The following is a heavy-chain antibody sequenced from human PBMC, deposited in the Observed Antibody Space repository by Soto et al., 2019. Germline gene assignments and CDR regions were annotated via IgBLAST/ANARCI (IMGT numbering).Heavy chain of an antibody. CDR1: GFMFNNYG. D-gene: IGHD2-2*01. J-gene: IGHJ4*02. Sequence: PGGSLRLSCAVSGFMFNNYGMHWVRQAPGKGLEWVAFLSFDGSRKYYGDSVKGRFTISGDKSKNTLYLQMNSLRVVDTATYYCAHSPSPHIVVVPPVFDYSGQGTLVTVSS. V-gene: IGHV3-30*03. CDR2: LSFDGSRK. CDR3: AHSPSPHIVVVPPVFDY.